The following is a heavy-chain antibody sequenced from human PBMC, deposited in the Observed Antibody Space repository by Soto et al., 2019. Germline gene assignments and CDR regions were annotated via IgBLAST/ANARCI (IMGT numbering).Heavy chain of an antibody. CDR1: GFTFSNYV. CDR3: ASRNYYETGAYYYYYFDY. Sequence: EVQLLESGGGLVQPGGSLRLYCAASGFTFSNYVMSWVRQAPGKGLEWVSGISGSGRKTYYADSVKGRFTISRDNSKNTFYLQMSSLRAEDTAVYFCASRNYYETGAYYYYYFDYWGLGTLVTVSS. J-gene: IGHJ4*02. CDR2: ISGSGRKT. V-gene: IGHV3-23*01. D-gene: IGHD3-22*01.